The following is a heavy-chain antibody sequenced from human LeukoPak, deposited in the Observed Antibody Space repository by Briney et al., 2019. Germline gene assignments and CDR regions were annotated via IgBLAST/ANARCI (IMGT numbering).Heavy chain of an antibody. CDR1: GYSISSGYY. D-gene: IGHD1-26*01. Sequence: SETLSLTCAVSGYSISSGYYWGWIRQPPGKGLEWIGSIYHSGSTYYNPSLKSRVTISVDTSKNQFSLKLSSVTAADTAGYYCARQGTSGSYSGYLDHWGQGTLVTVSS. CDR3: ARQGTSGSYSGYLDH. V-gene: IGHV4-38-2*01. J-gene: IGHJ4*02. CDR2: IYHSGST.